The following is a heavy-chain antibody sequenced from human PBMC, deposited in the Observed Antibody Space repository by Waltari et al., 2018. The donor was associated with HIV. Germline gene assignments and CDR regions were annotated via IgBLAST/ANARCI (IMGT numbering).Heavy chain of an antibody. V-gene: IGHV1-2*02. CDR2: INPNSGGT. CDR1: GYTFTGYY. D-gene: IGHD3-22*01. CDR3: ARAQYYYDSSGYYYGDYGMDV. Sequence: QAQLVQSGAEVKKPGASVKVSCKASGYTFTGYYMHWVRQAPGQGLEWMGWINPNSGGTNYAQKFQGRVTMTRDTSISTAYMELSRLRSDDTAVYYCARAQYYYDSSGYYYGDYGMDVWGQGTTVTVSS. J-gene: IGHJ6*02.